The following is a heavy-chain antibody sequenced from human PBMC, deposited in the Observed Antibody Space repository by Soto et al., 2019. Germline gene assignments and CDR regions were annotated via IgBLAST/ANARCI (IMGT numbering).Heavy chain of an antibody. CDR1: GYTFTSYD. Sequence: VASVKVSCKASGYTFTSYDINWVRQATGQGLEWMGWMNPNSGNTGYAQKFQGRVTMTRNTSISTAYMELSSLRSEDTAVYYCARSGGYSSSWYFFGDAKPNYYYYGMDVWGQGTTVTVSS. CDR3: ARSGGYSSSWYFFGDAKPNYYYYGMDV. CDR2: MNPNSGNT. J-gene: IGHJ6*02. V-gene: IGHV1-8*01. D-gene: IGHD6-13*01.